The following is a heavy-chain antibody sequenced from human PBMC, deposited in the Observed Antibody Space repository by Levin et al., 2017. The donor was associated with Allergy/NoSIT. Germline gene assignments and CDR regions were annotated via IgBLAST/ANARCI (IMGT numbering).Heavy chain of an antibody. Sequence: PSETLSLTCTVSGGSISSYYWSWIRQPPGKGLEWIGYIYYSGSTNYNPSLKSRVTISVDTSKNQFSLKLSSVTAADTAVYYCARWSGHGYPYFDYWGQGTLVTVSS. D-gene: IGHD3-10*01. CDR1: GGSISSYY. V-gene: IGHV4-59*01. CDR2: IYYSGST. CDR3: ARWSGHGYPYFDY. J-gene: IGHJ4*02.